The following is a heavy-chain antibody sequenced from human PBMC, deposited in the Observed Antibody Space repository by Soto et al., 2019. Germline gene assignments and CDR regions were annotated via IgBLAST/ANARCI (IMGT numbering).Heavy chain of an antibody. Sequence: QVQLQESGPGLVKPSQTLSLTCTVSGCSISSGGYYWSWIRQRPGKGLEWFGYIYYSGSTYYNPSLKSRVTISVDTSKNQFSRRLSSVTAADTAVYYCAKDNCSGGSCYRGWFDPWGQGTLVTVSS. D-gene: IGHD2-15*01. J-gene: IGHJ5*02. V-gene: IGHV4-31*03. CDR1: GCSISSGGYY. CDR2: IYYSGST. CDR3: AKDNCSGGSCYRGWFDP.